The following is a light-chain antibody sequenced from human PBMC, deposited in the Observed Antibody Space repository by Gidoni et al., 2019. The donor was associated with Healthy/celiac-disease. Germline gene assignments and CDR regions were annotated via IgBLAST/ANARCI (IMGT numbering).Light chain of an antibody. CDR1: QSISSW. CDR2: DAS. V-gene: IGKV1-5*01. Sequence: DIQMTQSPPTLSASVGDRVTITCRASQSISSWLAWYQQKPGKAPKLLIYDASSLESGVPSRFSGSGSGTDFTLTISSLQPDDFATYYCQQNNSYLRTFGQGTKVEIK. J-gene: IGKJ1*01. CDR3: QQNNSYLRT.